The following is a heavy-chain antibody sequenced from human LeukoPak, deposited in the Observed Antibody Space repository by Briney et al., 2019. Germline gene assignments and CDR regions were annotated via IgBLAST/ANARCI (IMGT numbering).Heavy chain of an antibody. CDR1: GSSRSNVY. CDR3: ARDFGTMIDWFDP. V-gene: IGHV4-4*07. Sequence: SETLSLICTLSGSSRSNVYWRWIPEPSGKRLEWIGHIYSSGSTNYKPSLKRRVTMSVDTSKNQFSLKLSSVTAADTAIYYCARDFGTMIDWFDPWGQGTLVTVSS. D-gene: IGHD3-22*01. J-gene: IGHJ5*02. CDR2: IYSSGST.